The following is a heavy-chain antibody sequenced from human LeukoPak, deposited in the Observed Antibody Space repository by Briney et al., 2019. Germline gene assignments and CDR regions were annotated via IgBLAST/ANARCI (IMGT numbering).Heavy chain of an antibody. J-gene: IGHJ4*02. CDR2: MYNSGST. CDR1: GASIRSYY. CDR3: ARHGLYQDYGY. D-gene: IGHD3-16*01. Sequence: SETLSLTCTVSGASIRSYYWSWIRQPPGRGLEWIGYMYNSGSTYYNPSLKSRVTISGDTSKNQFSLKLTSVTAADTAVYYCARHGLYQDYGYWGQGTLVTVSS. V-gene: IGHV4-59*01.